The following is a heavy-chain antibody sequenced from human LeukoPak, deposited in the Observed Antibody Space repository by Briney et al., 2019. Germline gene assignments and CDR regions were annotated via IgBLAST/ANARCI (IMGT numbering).Heavy chain of an antibody. V-gene: IGHV1-69*05. CDR2: IIPIFGTA. Sequence: SVKVSCKASGGTFSSYAISWVRQAPGQGVEWTGRIIPIFGTANYAQKFQGRVTITTDESTSTAYMELSSLRSEDTAVYYCASWDSSGYYFRYWGQGTLVTVSS. D-gene: IGHD3-22*01. J-gene: IGHJ4*02. CDR1: GGTFSSYA. CDR3: ASWDSSGYYFRY.